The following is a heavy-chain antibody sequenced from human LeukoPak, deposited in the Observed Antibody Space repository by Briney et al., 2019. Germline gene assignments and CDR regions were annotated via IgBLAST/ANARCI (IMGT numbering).Heavy chain of an antibody. CDR2: ISAYNGST. D-gene: IGHD3-10*01. CDR3: ARFTMVRGVITYYYYYGMDV. J-gene: IGHJ6*02. V-gene: IGHV1-18*01. CDR1: GYTFTSYG. Sequence: ASVKVSCTASGYTFTSYGISWVRQAPGQGLEWMGWISAYNGSTNYAQKLQGRVTMTTDTSTSTAYMELRSLRSDDTAVYYCARFTMVRGVITYYYYYGMDVWGQGTTVTVSS.